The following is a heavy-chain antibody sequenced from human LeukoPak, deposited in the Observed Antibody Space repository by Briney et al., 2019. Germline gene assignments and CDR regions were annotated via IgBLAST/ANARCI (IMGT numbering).Heavy chain of an antibody. CDR3: ARRRYSGYGGYFDF. CDR1: GESVSSNSAS. J-gene: IGHJ4*02. CDR2: AYYYMSKWNI. Sequence: SQTLSLTCAISGESVSSNSASWNWFRQSPSRGLEWLGRAYYYMSKWNIDYAASVNSRITINPDTSKNQLSLQLSSVTPEDTAVYYCARRRYSGYGGYFDFWGQGTLVTVSS. D-gene: IGHD5-12*01. V-gene: IGHV6-1*01.